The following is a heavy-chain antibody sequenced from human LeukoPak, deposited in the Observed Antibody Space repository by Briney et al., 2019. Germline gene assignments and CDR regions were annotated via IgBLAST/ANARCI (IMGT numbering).Heavy chain of an antibody. CDR2: ISAYNGNT. CDR1: GYTFTSYD. J-gene: IGHJ4*02. D-gene: IGHD6-13*01. V-gene: IGHV1-18*01. CDR3: ARADVSSSWYFGY. Sequence: ASVKVSCKASGYTFTSYDINWVRQATGQGLEWMGWISAYNGNTNYAQKLQGRVTMTTDTSTSTVYMELRSLRSDDTAVYYCARADVSSSWYFGYWGQGTLVTVSS.